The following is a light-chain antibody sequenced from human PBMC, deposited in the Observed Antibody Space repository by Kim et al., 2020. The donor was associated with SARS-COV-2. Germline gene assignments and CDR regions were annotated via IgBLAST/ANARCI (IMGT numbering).Light chain of an antibody. J-gene: IGKJ2*03. V-gene: IGKV3-20*01. CDR3: QQYGSSPPMYS. CDR1: ETGSSSY. Sequence: PGERATHSCQASETGSSSYLSWYQQKPGQAPRLLIYGASNRATGIPDRFSGSGSGTDFTLTISRLEPEDFAVYYCQQYGSSPPMYSFGQGTKLEI. CDR2: GAS.